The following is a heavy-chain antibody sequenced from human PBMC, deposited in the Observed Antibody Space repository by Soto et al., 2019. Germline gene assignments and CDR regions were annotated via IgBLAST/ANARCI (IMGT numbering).Heavy chain of an antibody. CDR1: GGSISSGGYS. D-gene: IGHD1-26*01. Sequence: SETLSLTCAVSGGSISSGGYSWSWIRQPPGKGLEWIGYIYHSGSTYYNPSLKSRVTISVDRSKNQFSLKLSPVTAADTAVYYCARAGSYLTNWFDPWGQGTLVTVSS. J-gene: IGHJ5*02. V-gene: IGHV4-30-2*01. CDR3: ARAGSYLTNWFDP. CDR2: IYHSGST.